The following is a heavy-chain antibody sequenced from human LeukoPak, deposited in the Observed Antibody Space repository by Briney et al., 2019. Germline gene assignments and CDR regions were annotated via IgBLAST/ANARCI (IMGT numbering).Heavy chain of an antibody. CDR3: AGLIGPESN. V-gene: IGHV4-34*01. CDR1: GGSFSGYY. CDR2: INHSGST. J-gene: IGHJ4*02. Sequence: SETLSLTCAVYGGSFSGYYWSWIRQPPGKGLEWIGEINHSGSTNYNPSLKSRVTISVDTSKNQFSLKLSSVTAADTAVYYCAGLIGPESNWGQGTLVTVSS.